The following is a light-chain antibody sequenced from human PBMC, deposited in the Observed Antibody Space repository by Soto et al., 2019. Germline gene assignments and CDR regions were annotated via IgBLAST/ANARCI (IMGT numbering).Light chain of an antibody. V-gene: IGLV1-44*01. Sequence: QSVLTQPPSASGTPWQRVTISCSGRSSNIGSDTVNWYQQLPGTAPKLLIHRSNQRPSGVPGRFSGSKSGTSASLAISGLQSEDEADYYCASWDASLNGWVFGGGTKVTVL. CDR1: SSNIGSDT. J-gene: IGLJ3*02. CDR3: ASWDASLNGWV. CDR2: RSN.